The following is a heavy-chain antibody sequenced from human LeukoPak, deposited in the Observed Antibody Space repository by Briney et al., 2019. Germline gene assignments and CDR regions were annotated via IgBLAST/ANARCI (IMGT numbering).Heavy chain of an antibody. CDR1: GFTFSSYG. J-gene: IGHJ4*02. CDR3: ARIYSSSSKDY. V-gene: IGHV3-30*03. D-gene: IGHD6-6*01. CDR2: ISYDGSNK. Sequence: GRSLRLSCAASGFTFSSYGMHWVRQAPGKGLEWVAVISYDGSNKYYADSVKGRFTISRDNAKNSLYLQMNSLRAEDTAVYYCARIYSSSSKDYWGQGTLVTVSS.